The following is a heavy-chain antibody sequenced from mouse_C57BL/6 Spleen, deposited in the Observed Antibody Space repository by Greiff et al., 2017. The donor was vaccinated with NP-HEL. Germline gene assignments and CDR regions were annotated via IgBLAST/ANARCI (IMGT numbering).Heavy chain of an antibody. CDR3: ARSVGRDFDY. J-gene: IGHJ2*01. V-gene: IGHV1-54*01. CDR1: GYAFTNYL. D-gene: IGHD4-1*01. CDR2: INPGSGGT. Sequence: QVQLQQSGAELVRPGTSVKVSCKASGYAFTNYLIEWVKQRPGQGLEWIGVINPGSGGTNYNEKFKGKATLTVDKSSSTAYMQLSSLTSEDSAVYFCARSVGRDFDYWGQGTTLTVSS.